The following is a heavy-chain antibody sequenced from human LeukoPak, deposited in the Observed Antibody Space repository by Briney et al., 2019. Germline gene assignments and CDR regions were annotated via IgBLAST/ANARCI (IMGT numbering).Heavy chain of an antibody. J-gene: IGHJ4*02. V-gene: IGHV1-18*01. CDR2: ISPNNGIT. Sequence: ASVTLSCTASGYAVTNYDITWVRHAPGQGLEWMGWISPNNGITDYPQNLQSRVTMTNDTSADSAHMDLRSMTADDTAVYYCAGGGSSWSRDYWGQGTLVTVSS. D-gene: IGHD6-13*01. CDR1: GYAVTNYD. CDR3: AGGGSSWSRDY.